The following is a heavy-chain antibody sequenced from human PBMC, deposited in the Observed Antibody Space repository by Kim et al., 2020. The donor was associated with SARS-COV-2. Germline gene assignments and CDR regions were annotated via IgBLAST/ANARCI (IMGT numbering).Heavy chain of an antibody. CDR2: TT. J-gene: IGHJ4*02. V-gene: IGHV4-39*01. CDR3: ARLYGAHFDY. D-gene: IGHD4-17*01. Sequence: TTYTNPYPKRSVPISVDTSKNQFSLQLSSVTAADTAVYYCARLYGAHFDYWGQGTLVTVSS.